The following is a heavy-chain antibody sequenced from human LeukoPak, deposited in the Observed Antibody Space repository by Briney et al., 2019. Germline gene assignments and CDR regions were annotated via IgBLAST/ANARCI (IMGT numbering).Heavy chain of an antibody. D-gene: IGHD1-26*01. J-gene: IGHJ4*02. CDR2: IRYDGSNK. Sequence: QPGGSLRLSCAASGFTFSSYGMHWVRQAPGKGLEWVAFIRYDGSNKYYADSVKGRFTISRDNSKNTMYLQMNSLRGEDTAVYYCAKCPLVGARLSPTAVFDYWGQGTLVTVSS. V-gene: IGHV3-30*02. CDR1: GFTFSSYG. CDR3: AKCPLVGARLSPTAVFDY.